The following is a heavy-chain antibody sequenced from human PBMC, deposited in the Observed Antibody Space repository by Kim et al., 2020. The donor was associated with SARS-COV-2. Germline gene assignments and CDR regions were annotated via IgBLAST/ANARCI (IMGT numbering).Heavy chain of an antibody. CDR2: YCYSGNT. J-gene: IGHJ2*01. CDR3: ARHLFPDL. V-gene: IGHV4-39*01. CDR1: GGSISSSSYY. Sequence: SETLSLTCTVSGGSISSSSYYWGWIRQPPGQGLEWIGSYCYSGNTNYSPSLKSRVTISVDTSKNQFSLKLSSVTAADAAEYYCARHLFPDL.